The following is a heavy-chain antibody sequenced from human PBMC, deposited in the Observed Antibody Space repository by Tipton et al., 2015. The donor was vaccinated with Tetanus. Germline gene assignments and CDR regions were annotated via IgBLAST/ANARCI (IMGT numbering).Heavy chain of an antibody. CDR2: IHPGDSDT. Sequence: QLVQSGAEVKKPGESLKISCEASGYSFSSYYIAWVRQMPGGGLEWIGFIHPGDSDTSYSPSFQGRVTISRDNAKNSLYLQLSSLRDEDTAVYYCARDRGAFTVTKSHDYWGRGTLVTVSS. CDR3: ARDRGAFTVTKSHDY. J-gene: IGHJ4*02. D-gene: IGHD4-17*01. V-gene: IGHV5-51*01. CDR1: GYSFSSYY.